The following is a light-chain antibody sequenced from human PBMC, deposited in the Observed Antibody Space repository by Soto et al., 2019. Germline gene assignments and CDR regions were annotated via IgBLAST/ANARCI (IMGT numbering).Light chain of an antibody. Sequence: DIQMTQSPSTLSASVGDRVTITCRASQSIGTSLAWYQQRPGKAPKLLIYLASNLEVGVPSRFSGSGSGTEFTLAISSLQPDDFANYYCQQHGSYPRTLGQGTKVEI. V-gene: IGKV1-5*03. CDR3: QQHGSYPRT. CDR2: LAS. J-gene: IGKJ1*01. CDR1: QSIGTS.